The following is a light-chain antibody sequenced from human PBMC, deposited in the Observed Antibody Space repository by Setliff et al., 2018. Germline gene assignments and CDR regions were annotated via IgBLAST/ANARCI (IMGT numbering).Light chain of an antibody. J-gene: IGLJ1*01. V-gene: IGLV2-14*01. Sequence: QSVLTQPASVSGSPGQSITISCTGTSSDVGDYNSVSWYQQYPGKAPKLIIYDVSSRPSGVSNRFSGFKAGNTASLTISGLQAEDEADYYCSAYTSSSTDVFGIGTKVTVL. CDR1: SSDVGDYNS. CDR2: DVS. CDR3: SAYTSSSTDV.